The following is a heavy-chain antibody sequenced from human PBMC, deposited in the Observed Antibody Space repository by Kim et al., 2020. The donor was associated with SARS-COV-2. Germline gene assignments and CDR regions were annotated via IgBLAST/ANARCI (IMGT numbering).Heavy chain of an antibody. CDR3: ARGWIQLWRFDY. D-gene: IGHD5-18*01. Sequence: NYAQKCQGRVTITADESTSTAYMELSSLRSEDTAVYYCARGWIQLWRFDYRGQGTLVTVSS. V-gene: IGHV1-69*01. J-gene: IGHJ4*02.